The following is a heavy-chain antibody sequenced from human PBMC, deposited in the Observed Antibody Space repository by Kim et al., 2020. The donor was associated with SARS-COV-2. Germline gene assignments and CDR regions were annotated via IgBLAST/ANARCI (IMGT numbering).Heavy chain of an antibody. D-gene: IGHD2-21*01. CDR3: AYYSGTDAFDI. J-gene: IGHJ3*02. V-gene: IGHV4-39*01. Sequence: YYNPSLKSRVTISVDTSKNQFSLKLSSVTAADTAVYYCAYYSGTDAFDIWGQGTMVTVSS.